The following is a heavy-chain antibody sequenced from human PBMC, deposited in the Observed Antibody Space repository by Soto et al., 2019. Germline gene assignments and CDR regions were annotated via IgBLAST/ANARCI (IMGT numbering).Heavy chain of an antibody. CDR3: ASEVAADGTFREDVFDI. CDR2: IIPIFTTT. J-gene: IGHJ3*02. D-gene: IGHD6-13*01. CDR1: GGTFSNHA. Sequence: QVQLVQSGAEVKKPGSSVKVSCKASGGTFSNHAINWVRQAPGQGLEWMGRIIPIFTTTDYAQRFQGRVTITSDEATITAYMELSNLKPDDTAVYYCASEVAADGTFREDVFDIWGQGTMVTVSS. V-gene: IGHV1-69*05.